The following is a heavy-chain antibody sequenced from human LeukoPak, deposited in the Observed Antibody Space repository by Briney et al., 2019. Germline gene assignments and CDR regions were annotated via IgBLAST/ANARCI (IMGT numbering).Heavy chain of an antibody. CDR1: GFTFSNAW. D-gene: IGHD6-19*01. J-gene: IGHJ4*02. CDR2: IKSKTDGGTT. V-gene: IGHV3-15*01. CDR3: TTWWYSSGWYLFDY. Sequence: SGGSLRLSCAASGFTFSNAWVSWVRQAPGKGLEWVGRIKSKTDGGTTDYAAPVKGRFTISRDDSKNTLYLQMNSLKTEDTAVYYCTTWWYSSGWYLFDYWGQGTLVTVSS.